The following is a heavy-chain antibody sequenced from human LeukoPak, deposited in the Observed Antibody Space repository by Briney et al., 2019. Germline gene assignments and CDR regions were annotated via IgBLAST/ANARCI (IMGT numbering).Heavy chain of an antibody. CDR1: GFTLTSYA. D-gene: IGHD3-22*01. CDR2: IWGSGGST. Sequence: AVSLRLSCAASGFTLTSYAMNWVRQAPGKGLEGVSAIWGSGGSTYYTDSVKGRFTIYRDNSKNTLYLKMNSLRAEDTAVYYCAKDHQIGSGYFDYWGQGTLVTVSS. J-gene: IGHJ4*02. CDR3: AKDHQIGSGYFDY. V-gene: IGHV3-23*01.